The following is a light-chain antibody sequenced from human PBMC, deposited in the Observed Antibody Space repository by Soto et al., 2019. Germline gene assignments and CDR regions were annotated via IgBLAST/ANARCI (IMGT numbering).Light chain of an antibody. J-gene: IGLJ2*01. CDR3: AAWDDSLRGVL. Sequence: QSALTQPPSASGTPGQRVTISCSGSNSNIGSNPVYWYQQLPGTAPKLVIHTNDQRPSGVPDRFSGSKSGTSATLAISGLRSEHEADYYCAAWDDSLRGVLFGGGTQLTVL. CDR2: TND. V-gene: IGLV1-47*01. CDR1: NSNIGSNP.